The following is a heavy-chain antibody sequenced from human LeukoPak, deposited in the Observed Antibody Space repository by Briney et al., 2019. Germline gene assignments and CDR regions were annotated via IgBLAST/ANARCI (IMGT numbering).Heavy chain of an antibody. CDR1: GYTFTGSY. Sequence: ASVKVSCKASGYTFTGSYMHWVRQAPGQGLEWMGWINPNSGGTNYAQKFQGRVTMTRDTSISTAYMELSRLRSDDTAVYYCARDRQEGYPSNWFDPWGQGTLVTVSS. V-gene: IGHV1-2*02. CDR3: ARDRQEGYPSNWFDP. D-gene: IGHD2-15*01. J-gene: IGHJ5*02. CDR2: INPNSGGT.